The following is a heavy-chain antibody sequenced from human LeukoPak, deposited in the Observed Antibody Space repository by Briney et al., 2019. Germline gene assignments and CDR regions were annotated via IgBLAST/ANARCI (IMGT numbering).Heavy chain of an antibody. CDR2: ISSSSGYI. Sequence: GGSLRLSCAASGFTFSSYSMNWVRQAPGKGPEWVSSISSSSGYIYYADSVKGRFTISRDNAKNSLYLQMNSLRAEDTAVYYCARETADIVVVPAATYGMDVWGKGTTVTVSS. J-gene: IGHJ6*04. D-gene: IGHD2-2*01. V-gene: IGHV3-21*01. CDR1: GFTFSSYS. CDR3: ARETADIVVVPAATYGMDV.